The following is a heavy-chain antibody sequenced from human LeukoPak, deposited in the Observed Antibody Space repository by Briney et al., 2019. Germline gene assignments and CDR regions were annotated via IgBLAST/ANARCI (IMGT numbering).Heavy chain of an antibody. V-gene: IGHV3-23*01. D-gene: IGHD2-15*01. CDR2: ISNTGGST. CDR3: AQQVGYCSSGSCYFTY. J-gene: IGHJ1*01. CDR1: GFSFNTYA. Sequence: GGSLRLSCAASGFSFNTYAMSWVRQAPGKGLGWVSAISNTGGSTYYADSVKGRFTISRDKSKNTLSLQMNSLRAEDTAVYYCAQQVGYCSSGSCYFTYWGQGTLVTVSS.